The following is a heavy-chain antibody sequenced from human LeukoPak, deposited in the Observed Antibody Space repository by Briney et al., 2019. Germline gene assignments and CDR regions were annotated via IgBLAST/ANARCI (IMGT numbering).Heavy chain of an antibody. Sequence: PGGSLRLSCAASGFTFSSYSMNWVRQAPGKGLEWVSSISSSSSYIYYADSVKGRFTISRDNAKNSLYLQMNSLRAEDTAVYYCARGRGTTGTTGYFDYWGQGTLVTVSS. CDR3: ARGRGTTGTTGYFDY. CDR1: GFTFSSYS. V-gene: IGHV3-21*01. D-gene: IGHD1-1*01. CDR2: ISSSSSYI. J-gene: IGHJ4*02.